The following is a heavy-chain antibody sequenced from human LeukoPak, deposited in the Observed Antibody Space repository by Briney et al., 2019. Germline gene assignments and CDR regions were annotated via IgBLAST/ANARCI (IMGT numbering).Heavy chain of an antibody. CDR2: INPGGSSI. D-gene: IGHD1-14*01. CDR3: ASSNQADDY. Sequence: GGSRRLSCAASGFTFSSYWMHWVRQVPGKGLVWVARINPGGSSITYADSVKGRFTISSDNAKNTLYLQMDSLRAEDTGVYYCASSNQADDYWGQGTLVTVSS. CDR1: GFTFSSYW. V-gene: IGHV3-74*01. J-gene: IGHJ4*02.